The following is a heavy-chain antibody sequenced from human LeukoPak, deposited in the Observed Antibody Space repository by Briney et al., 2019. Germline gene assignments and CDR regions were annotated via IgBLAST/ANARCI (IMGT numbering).Heavy chain of an antibody. CDR3: ARQSSTSCYAVDY. V-gene: IGHV3-53*01. Sequence: GGSLRLSCAASGFTVSSNYMSWVRQAPGKGLEWVSVIYSGGSTYYADSVKGRFTISRDNSKNTLYLQMNSLRAEDTAVYYCARQSSTSCYAVDYWGQGTLVTVSS. CDR1: GFTVSSNY. J-gene: IGHJ4*02. D-gene: IGHD2-2*01. CDR2: IYSGGST.